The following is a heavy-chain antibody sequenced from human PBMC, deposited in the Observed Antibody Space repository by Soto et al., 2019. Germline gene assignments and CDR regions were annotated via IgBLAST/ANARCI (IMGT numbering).Heavy chain of an antibody. CDR1: GGSISSYY. D-gene: IGHD4-17*01. CDR2: IYYSGST. V-gene: IGHV4-59*08. CDR3: ARRYGRYFDY. Sequence: QVQLQESGPGLVKPSETLSLTCTVSGGSISSYYWSWIRQPPGKGLEWMGYIYYSGSTNYNPSRKRRGTIAVATSKNQFSLKVSSVTDADTAVYYCARRYGRYFDYWGQGTLVTVSS. J-gene: IGHJ4*02.